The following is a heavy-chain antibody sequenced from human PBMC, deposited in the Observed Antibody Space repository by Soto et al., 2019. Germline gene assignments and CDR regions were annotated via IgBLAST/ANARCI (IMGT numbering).Heavy chain of an antibody. J-gene: IGHJ3*02. V-gene: IGHV1-69*01. CDR1: GGTFSSYA. CDR3: ARDSVVVVQWGAFDI. CDR2: IIPIFGTA. Sequence: QVQLVQSGAEVKKPGSSVKVSCKASGGTFSSYAISWVRQAPGQGLEWMGGIIPIFGTANYAQKFQGRVTITADEATGTAYMVLSSLRSEATAVYYCARDSVVVVQWGAFDIWGKGTMVTVSS. D-gene: IGHD3-22*01.